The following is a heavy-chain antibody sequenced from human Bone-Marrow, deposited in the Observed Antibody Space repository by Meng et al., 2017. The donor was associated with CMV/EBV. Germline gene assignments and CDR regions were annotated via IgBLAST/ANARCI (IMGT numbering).Heavy chain of an antibody. CDR2: ISSSGSTI. J-gene: IGHJ3*02. CDR3: ARETAGAFDI. CDR1: GFTFSSYS. D-gene: IGHD3-10*01. Sequence: GGSLRLSCTASGFTFSSYSMNWVRQAPGKGLEWVSYISSSGSTIYYADSVKGRFTISRDNAKNSLYLQMNSLRAEDTAVYYCARETAGAFDIWGQETMVTVSS. V-gene: IGHV3-48*04.